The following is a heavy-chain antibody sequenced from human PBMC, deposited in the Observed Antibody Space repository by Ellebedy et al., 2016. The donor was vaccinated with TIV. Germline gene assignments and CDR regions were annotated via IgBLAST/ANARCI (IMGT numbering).Heavy chain of an antibody. CDR2: VNHRRST. J-gene: IGHJ4*02. D-gene: IGHD1-26*01. Sequence: SETLSLXXAVYGASFSPYYWSWIRQPPGKGLEWIGEVNHRRSTYYNPSLKSRVAISIDTSKNQFSLRLTSVTAADTAVYYCARGRGGSYSIPFDYWGQGTLVTVSS. V-gene: IGHV4-34*01. CDR1: GASFSPYY. CDR3: ARGRGGSYSIPFDY.